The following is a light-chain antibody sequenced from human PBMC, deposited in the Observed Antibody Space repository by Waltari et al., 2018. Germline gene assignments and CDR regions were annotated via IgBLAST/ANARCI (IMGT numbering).Light chain of an antibody. CDR1: SSNIGSNT. V-gene: IGLV1-44*01. CDR3: AAWDDSLSGPV. CDR2: NNN. Sequence: QSVLTQPPSASGAPGQRVTISCSGTSSNIGSNTVTWYQQIPGPAPGLLIYNNNQRPEGVPDRISGSKSGTSASLAISGLQSEDEADYYCAAWDDSLSGPVFGGGTKLTVL. J-gene: IGLJ2*01.